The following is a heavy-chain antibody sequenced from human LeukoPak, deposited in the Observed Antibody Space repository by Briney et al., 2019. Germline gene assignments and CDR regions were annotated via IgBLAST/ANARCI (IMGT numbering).Heavy chain of an antibody. CDR2: IKSKTDGGTT. V-gene: IGHV3-15*01. CDR3: NRQQLVFDC. Sequence: GGSLRLSCTASGFTFSNAWMSWVRQAPGKGLEWVGHIKSKTDGGTTDYAAPVKGRFTISRDDSRNTLYLQMNSLKAEDTAVYYCNRQQLVFDCWGQGTLVIVSS. CDR1: GFTFSNAW. J-gene: IGHJ4*02. D-gene: IGHD6-13*01.